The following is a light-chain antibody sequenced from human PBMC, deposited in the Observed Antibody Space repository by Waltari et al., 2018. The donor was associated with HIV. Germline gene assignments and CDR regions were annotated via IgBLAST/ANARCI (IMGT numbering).Light chain of an antibody. CDR2: KDS. Sequence: SYGLTQPPSVSVSPGQTATITCSGDELPKQYAYWYQQKPGQAPVMVIDKDSERPSGIPERFSGSSSATTVTLTISGVQAADEADYYCQSSDISGNYWVFGGGTKLTVL. CDR3: QSSDISGNYWV. J-gene: IGLJ3*02. CDR1: ELPKQY. V-gene: IGLV3-25*03.